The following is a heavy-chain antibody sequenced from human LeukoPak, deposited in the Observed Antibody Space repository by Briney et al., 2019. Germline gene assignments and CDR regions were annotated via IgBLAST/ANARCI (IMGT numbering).Heavy chain of an antibody. CDR3: ARALTHHFDY. V-gene: IGHV1-69*04. J-gene: IGHJ4*02. CDR2: IIPIFGIA. CDR1: GGTFSSYA. Sequence: SVKVSCKASGGTFSSYAISWVRQAPGQGLEWMGRIIPIFGIANYAQKFQGRVTITADKSTSTAYMELSSLRSEDTAAYYCARALTHHFDYWGQGTLVTVSS. D-gene: IGHD3-9*01.